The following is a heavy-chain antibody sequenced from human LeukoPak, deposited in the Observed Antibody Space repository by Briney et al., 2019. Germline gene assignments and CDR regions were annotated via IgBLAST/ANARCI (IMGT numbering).Heavy chain of an antibody. CDR3: VRGYSFGPYGMDV. J-gene: IGHJ6*02. D-gene: IGHD2-15*01. V-gene: IGHV3-64D*09. CDR2: ISDSGGST. CDR1: GLPFSSYS. Sequence: GRSLRLSCSASGLPFSSYSMHWVRHPPGKGLEYVSAISDSGGSTYYADTVKGRFTISRDNSKNTLYLQMSSLGAEDAAVYFCVRGYSFGPYGMDVWSQGTTVTVSS.